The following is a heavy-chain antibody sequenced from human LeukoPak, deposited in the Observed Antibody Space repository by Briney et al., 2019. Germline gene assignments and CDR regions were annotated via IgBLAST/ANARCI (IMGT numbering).Heavy chain of an antibody. V-gene: IGHV3-15*01. J-gene: IGHJ4*02. D-gene: IGHD1-26*01. CDR1: GFTFTNTW. CDR3: STDYVGY. Sequence: GGSLRLSCAASGFTFTNTWMSWVRQAPGKGLEWVGRIKSKSDGGTTDYAAPVKGRSTISRDDSKNTLYLQMNSLKTEDTAFYYCSTDYVGYWGQGTLVTVSS. CDR2: IKSKSDGGTT.